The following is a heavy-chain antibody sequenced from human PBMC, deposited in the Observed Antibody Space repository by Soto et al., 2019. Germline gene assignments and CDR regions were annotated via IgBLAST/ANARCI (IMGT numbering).Heavy chain of an antibody. CDR3: ARERPKWGMPGMDV. J-gene: IGHJ6*02. Sequence: PSETLSLTCTVSGGSISSGGYYWSWNRQHPGKGLEWIGYIYYSGSTYYNPCLKSRVTISVDTSKNQFSLKLGSVTAADTAVYYCARERPKWGMPGMDVWGQGTTVTVS. V-gene: IGHV4-31*03. D-gene: IGHD2-8*01. CDR1: GGSISSGGYY. CDR2: IYYSGST.